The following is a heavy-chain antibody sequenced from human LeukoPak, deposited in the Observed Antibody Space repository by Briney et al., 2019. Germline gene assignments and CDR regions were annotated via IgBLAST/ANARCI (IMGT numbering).Heavy chain of an antibody. CDR3: ARHHPGYDLTGYYLGY. Sequence: ASVKVSCKTSGYTFTGYYIHGVRQTPGQGLEWIGWINPNTGGTNYAQKFQGRVTMTRDTSIYTASMDLGSLTSDDTAVFYCARHHPGYDLTGYYLGYWGQGTLVTVSS. V-gene: IGHV1-2*02. CDR1: GYTFTGYY. CDR2: INPNTGGT. J-gene: IGHJ4*02. D-gene: IGHD3-9*01.